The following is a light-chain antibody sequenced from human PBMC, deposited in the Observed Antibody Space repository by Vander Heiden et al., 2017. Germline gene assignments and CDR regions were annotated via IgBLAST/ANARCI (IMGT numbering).Light chain of an antibody. J-gene: IGLJ3*02. V-gene: IGLV1-44*01. CDR3: AAWDDSLNGWV. CDR2: SNN. CDR1: SSNIGSNT. Sequence: QSVLTQPPSPSGTPGQRVTIPCSGSSSNIGSNTVNWYQQLPGTAPKLLIYSNNQRPSGVPDRFSGSKSGTSASLAISGLQSEDEADYYCAAWDDSLNGWVFGGGTKLTVL.